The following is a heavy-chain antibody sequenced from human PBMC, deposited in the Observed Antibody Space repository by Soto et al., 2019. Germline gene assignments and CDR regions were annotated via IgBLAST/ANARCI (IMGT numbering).Heavy chain of an antibody. CDR2: ISSSSSYI. D-gene: IGHD2-15*01. Sequence: GGSLRLSCAASGLPFSNYNMHWVRQAPGKGLEWVSSISSSSSYIYYADSVKGRFTISRDNAKNSLYLQMNSLRAEDTAVYYCARDPRSGYCSGGSCYEHYWGQGTLVTVSS. CDR1: GLPFSNYN. CDR3: ARDPRSGYCSGGSCYEHY. J-gene: IGHJ4*02. V-gene: IGHV3-21*01.